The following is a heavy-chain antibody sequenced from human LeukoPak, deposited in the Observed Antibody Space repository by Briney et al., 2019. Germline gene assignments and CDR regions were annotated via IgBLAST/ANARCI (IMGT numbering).Heavy chain of an antibody. J-gene: IGHJ6*02. CDR2: IYYSGIT. D-gene: IGHD2-2*01. CDR3: ARTITRSRPYYYYGMDV. V-gene: IGHV4-59*08. Sequence: GSLRLSCSASGFTFSNYAMHWVRQPPGKGLEWIGYIYYSGITDYNPSLKNRVTISVDTSKNQFSLKLSSVTVADTAVYYCARTITRSRPYYYYGMDVWGQGTTVTVS. CDR1: GFTFSNYA.